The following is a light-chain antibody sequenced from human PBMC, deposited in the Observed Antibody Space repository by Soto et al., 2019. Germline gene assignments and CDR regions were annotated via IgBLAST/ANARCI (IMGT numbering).Light chain of an antibody. CDR2: SNN. CDR1: NFNIGSNT. Sequence: QAVVTQPPSASGTPGQRVTISCSGSNFNIGSNTVNWYQQLPGTAPKLLIYSNNQRSSGIPDRFSGSKSGTSASLSISGLQSEDEADYYCATWDDSLNAVVFGGGIKLTVL. CDR3: ATWDDSLNAVV. V-gene: IGLV1-44*01. J-gene: IGLJ2*01.